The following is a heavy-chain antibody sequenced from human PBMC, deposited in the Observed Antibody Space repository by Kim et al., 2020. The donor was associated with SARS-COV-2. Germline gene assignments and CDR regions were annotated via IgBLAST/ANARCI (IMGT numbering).Heavy chain of an antibody. CDR1: GYTFTSYD. J-gene: IGHJ4*02. CDR3: ARGGRYYYDSSGYYYMVQFAY. V-gene: IGHV1-8*01. Sequence: ASVKVSCKASGYTFTSYDINWVRQATGQGLEWMGWMNPNSGNTGYAQKFQGRVTMTRNTSISTAYMELSSLRSEDTAVYYCARGGRYYYDSSGYYYMVQFAYWGQGTLVTVSS. CDR2: MNPNSGNT. D-gene: IGHD3-22*01.